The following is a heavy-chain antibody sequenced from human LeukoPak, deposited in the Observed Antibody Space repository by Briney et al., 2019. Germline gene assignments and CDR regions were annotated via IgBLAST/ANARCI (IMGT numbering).Heavy chain of an antibody. CDR3: ARDLRGIAVADY. D-gene: IGHD6-19*01. CDR1: GFTFSSYA. V-gene: IGHV3-64D*06. CDR2: ISSNGGST. J-gene: IGHJ4*02. Sequence: GGSLRLSCSASGFTFSSYAMHWVRQAPGEGLEYVSAISSNGGSTYYADSVKGRFTIPRDNSKNTLYLQMSSLRAEDTAVYYCARDLRGIAVADYWGQGTLVTVSS.